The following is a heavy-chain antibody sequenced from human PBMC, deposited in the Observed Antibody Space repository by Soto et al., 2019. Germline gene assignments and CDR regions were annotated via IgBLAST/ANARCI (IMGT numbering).Heavy chain of an antibody. CDR1: GGSISSGSYY. Sequence: SETLSLTCTVSGGSISSGSYYWDWIRQPPGKGLEWIGSFYCSGSTYYNPSLKSRVTISVDTSKNQFSLKLSSVTATDTAVYYCARQPTTVTTVGAFDIWGQGTMVTVSS. CDR2: FYCSGST. J-gene: IGHJ3*02. D-gene: IGHD4-17*01. CDR3: ARQPTTVTTVGAFDI. V-gene: IGHV4-39*01.